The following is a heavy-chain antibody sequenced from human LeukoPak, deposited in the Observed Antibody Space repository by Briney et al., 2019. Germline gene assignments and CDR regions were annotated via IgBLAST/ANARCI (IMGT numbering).Heavy chain of an antibody. CDR3: ARSIAAAGTWFDP. D-gene: IGHD6-13*01. CDR2: ISGSGGST. J-gene: IGHJ5*02. CDR1: GFTFSSYA. V-gene: IGHV3-23*01. Sequence: GGSLRLSCAASGFTFSSYAMSWVRQAPGKGLEWVSAISGSGGSTYYADSVKGRFTISRDNSKNTLYLQMNSLSAEDTAVYYCARSIAAAGTWFDPWGQGTLVTVSS.